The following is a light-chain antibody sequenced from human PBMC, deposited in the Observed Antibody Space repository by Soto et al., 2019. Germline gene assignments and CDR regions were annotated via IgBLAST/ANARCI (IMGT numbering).Light chain of an antibody. CDR3: CSYACSSTVVV. CDR2: EGS. J-gene: IGLJ2*01. V-gene: IGLV2-23*03. CDR1: SSDVGSYNL. Sequence: QSALTQPASVSGSPGQSITISCTGTSSDVGSYNLVSWYQQHPGKAPKLMIYEGSKRPSGVSNRFSGSKSGNTASLPISVLQAEDDADYCCCSYACSSTVVVFGGGTTLTVL.